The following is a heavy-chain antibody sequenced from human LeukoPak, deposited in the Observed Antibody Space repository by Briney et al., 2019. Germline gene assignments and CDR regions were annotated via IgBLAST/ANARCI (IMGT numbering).Heavy chain of an antibody. V-gene: IGHV4-59*08. J-gene: IGHJ4*02. CDR1: VGSVSSYY. CDR3: ARGGYSSGYYYFDY. CDR2: IYFSGST. D-gene: IGHD3-22*01. Sequence: SETLSLTCTVSVGSVSSYYWSWIRQFPGKGLEWIGYIYFSGSTSYNPSLESRVTISLDTSQNQFSLKVSSVTAADTAVYYCARGGYSSGYYYFDYWGQGTLVTVSS.